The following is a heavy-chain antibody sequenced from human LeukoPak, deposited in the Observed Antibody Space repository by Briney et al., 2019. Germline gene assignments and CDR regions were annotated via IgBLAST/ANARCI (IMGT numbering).Heavy chain of an antibody. Sequence: GESLRLSCVLSGLTFSEAWMSWVRQAPGRGMEWVGRIRNDRITDYAAPVQGRFSISRDNSKNTFYLQMTSLRTEDTGMYFCTWMATIFTVDYWGQGTLVTVSS. CDR3: TWMATIFTVDY. J-gene: IGHJ4*02. D-gene: IGHD5-12*01. CDR2: IRNDRIT. V-gene: IGHV3-15*01. CDR1: GLTFSEAW.